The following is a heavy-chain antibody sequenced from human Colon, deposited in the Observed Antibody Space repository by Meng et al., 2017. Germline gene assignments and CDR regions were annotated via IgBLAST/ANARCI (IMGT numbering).Heavy chain of an antibody. J-gene: IGHJ2*01. V-gene: IGHV3-23*01. CDR1: GFTFSRYA. D-gene: IGHD6-13*01. Sequence: EVQLLESGGGLVQPGGSLRLPCAASGFTFSRYAISWVRQAPGKGLEWVSAISDGGIDTFYADSVKGRFTISRDNSRNALYLQVDSLRVEDTALYYCARRIEAVGIRCFDLWGRGTLVTVSS. CDR3: ARRIEAVGIRCFDL. CDR2: ISDGGIDT.